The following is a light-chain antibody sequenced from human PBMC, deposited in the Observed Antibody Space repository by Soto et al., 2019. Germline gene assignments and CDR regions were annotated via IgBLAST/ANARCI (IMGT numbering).Light chain of an antibody. J-gene: IGKJ1*01. CDR1: QSISSW. Sequence: DVQMTQSPSTLSASVGDRVTITCRASQSISSWLAWYQQKPGKAPKLLIFDASSLQSGVPSRFSGSGSGTEFTLTISSLQSDGFATYFCQHYNTNSWAFGQGTKVDIK. V-gene: IGKV1-5*01. CDR3: QHYNTNSWA. CDR2: DAS.